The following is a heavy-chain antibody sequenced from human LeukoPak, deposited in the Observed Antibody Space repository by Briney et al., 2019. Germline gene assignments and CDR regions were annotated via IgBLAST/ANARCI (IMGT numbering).Heavy chain of an antibody. J-gene: IGHJ4*02. CDR1: GFTFSSYT. CDR2: ISDSGAST. Sequence: GGSLRLSCAASGFTFSSYTMSWVRHAPGEGLEWVSAISDSGASTYYADSVKGRFTISRDNSKNTLFLQMNSLRAEDTAVYYCAKDRVVGSTYYFDYWGQGTLVTVSS. CDR3: AKDRVVGSTYYFDY. V-gene: IGHV3-23*01. D-gene: IGHD1-26*01.